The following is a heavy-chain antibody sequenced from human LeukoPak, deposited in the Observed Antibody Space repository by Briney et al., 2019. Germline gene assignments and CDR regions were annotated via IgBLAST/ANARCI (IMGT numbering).Heavy chain of an antibody. V-gene: IGHV1-8*03. D-gene: IGHD6-13*01. CDR2: MNPNSGNT. J-gene: IGHJ4*02. CDR1: GYTFTSYD. CDR3: IAATGTRGFDY. Sequence: ASVRVSCKASGYTFTSYDINWVRQATGQGLEWMGWMNPNSGNTGYAQKFQGRVTITRNTSISTAYMELSSLRSEDTAVYYCIAATGTRGFDYWGQGTLVTVSS.